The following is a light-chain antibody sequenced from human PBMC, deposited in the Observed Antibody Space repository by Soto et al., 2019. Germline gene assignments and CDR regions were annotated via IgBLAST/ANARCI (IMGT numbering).Light chain of an antibody. CDR2: DAS. CDR3: QQYHSYSPT. V-gene: IGKV1-5*01. Sequence: KMNKSPATLSASEGDRVTITCRASQSISNWLAWYQQRPGKAPKLLIYDASSLDSGVPSRFSGSGSGTEFVLSISSLQPDDFATYYCQQYHSYSPTFGQGTKVDIK. J-gene: IGKJ1*01. CDR1: QSISNW.